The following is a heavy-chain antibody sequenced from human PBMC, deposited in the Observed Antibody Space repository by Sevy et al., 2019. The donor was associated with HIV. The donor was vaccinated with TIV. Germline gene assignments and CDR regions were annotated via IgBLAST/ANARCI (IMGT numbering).Heavy chain of an antibody. V-gene: IGHV3-33*01. J-gene: IGHJ4*02. CDR2: IWYDGSNK. CDR1: GFTYNGYG. D-gene: IGHD6-19*01. Sequence: GESLKISCAAFGFTYNGYGMHWVRQAPGKGLEWVAVIWYDGSNKEYADPVKGRFTISRDNSKNTLYLQMNNLRAEETAVYYCARESIAVAGIGYYFHYWGQGTLVTVSS. CDR3: ARESIAVAGIGYYFHY.